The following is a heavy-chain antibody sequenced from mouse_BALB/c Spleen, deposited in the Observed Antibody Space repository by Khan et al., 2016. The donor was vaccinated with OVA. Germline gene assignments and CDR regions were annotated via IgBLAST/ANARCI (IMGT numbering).Heavy chain of an antibody. CDR1: GFSLTDYG. Sequence: QVQLKESGPGLVAPSQNLSITYTVSGFSLTDYGVSWIRQPPGKGLEWLGVIWGGGTTYSNSALKSRLSISKDNSKSQVFLKMNSLQTDDTAMYYCAKGVWSYYFALDYWGQGASVTVSS. J-gene: IGHJ4*01. CDR2: IWGGGTT. D-gene: IGHD2-10*02. V-gene: IGHV2-6-5*01. CDR3: AKGVWSYYFALDY.